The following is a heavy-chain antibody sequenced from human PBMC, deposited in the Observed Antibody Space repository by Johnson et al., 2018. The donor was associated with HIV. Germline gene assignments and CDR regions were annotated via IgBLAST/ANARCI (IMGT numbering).Heavy chain of an antibody. D-gene: IGHD1-1*01. V-gene: IGHV3-15*01. CDR3: ATVWRNEGRHSFDT. Sequence: MMLVESGGGVVQPGRSLRLSCVASGFTFHSYAMHWVRQAPGKGLEWVGRIKSKTAGGTSDYGAPVKGRFTISRDNSKNTLYLQMNNLRAEDTAVHFCATVWRNEGRHSFDTWGQGTVVTVSS. CDR1: GFTFHSYA. J-gene: IGHJ3*02. CDR2: IKSKTAGGTS.